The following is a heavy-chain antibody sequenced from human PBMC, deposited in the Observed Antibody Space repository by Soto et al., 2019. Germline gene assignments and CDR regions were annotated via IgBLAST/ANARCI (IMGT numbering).Heavy chain of an antibody. D-gene: IGHD1-7*01. CDR1: GFTFSSYN. Sequence: GGSLRLSCAASGFTFSSYNMNWVRQAPGKGLEWVSSISSGSTYIYYADSVKGRFTISRDNAKNSLYLQMNSLGADDTAVYYCARGSDWNYSYFDYWGQGTLVTVSS. CDR3: ARGSDWNYSYFDY. J-gene: IGHJ4*02. CDR2: ISSGSTYI. V-gene: IGHV3-21*01.